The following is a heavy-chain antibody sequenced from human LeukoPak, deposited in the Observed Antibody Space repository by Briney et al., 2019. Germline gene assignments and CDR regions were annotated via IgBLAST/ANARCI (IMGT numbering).Heavy chain of an antibody. Sequence: ASVKVSCKASGGTFSSYAISWVRQAPGQGLEWMGIINPSGGSTSYAQKFQGRVTMTRDTSTSTVYMELSSLRSEDTAVYYCVIGVNPDYWGQGTLVTVSS. CDR3: VIGVNPDY. D-gene: IGHD3-16*01. CDR1: GGTFSSYA. CDR2: INPSGGST. V-gene: IGHV1-46*01. J-gene: IGHJ4*02.